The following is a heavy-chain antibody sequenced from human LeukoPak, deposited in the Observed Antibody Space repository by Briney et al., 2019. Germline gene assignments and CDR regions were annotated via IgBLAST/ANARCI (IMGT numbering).Heavy chain of an antibody. CDR3: ARGGTSSWPPRPFDY. CDR1: GDTFINYA. D-gene: IGHD6-13*01. Sequence: SVKVSCKASGDTFINYAIIWVRQAPGQGLECMGGIIPIFGTANYAQKFQGRVTITADKSTSTAYMELSSLRSEDTAVYYCARGGTSSWPPRPFDYWGQGTLVTVSS. J-gene: IGHJ4*02. V-gene: IGHV1-69*06. CDR2: IIPIFGTA.